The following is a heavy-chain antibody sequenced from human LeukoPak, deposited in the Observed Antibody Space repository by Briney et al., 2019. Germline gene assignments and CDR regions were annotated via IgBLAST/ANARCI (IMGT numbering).Heavy chain of an antibody. CDR3: ARDGTDYYDSSGYYLVQNYYYYYGMDV. D-gene: IGHD3-22*01. CDR1: GFTVSSNY. J-gene: IGHJ6*02. Sequence: GGSLRLSCAASGFTVSSNYMSWVRQAPGKGLEWVSVIYSGGSTYYADSVKGRFTISRDNSKNTLYLQMNSLRAEDTAVYYCARDGTDYYDSSGYYLVQNYYYYYGMDVWGQGTTVTVSS. CDR2: IYSGGST. V-gene: IGHV3-53*01.